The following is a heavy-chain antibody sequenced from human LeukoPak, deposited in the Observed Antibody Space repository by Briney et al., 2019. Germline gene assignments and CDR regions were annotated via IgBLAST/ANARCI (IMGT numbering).Heavy chain of an antibody. CDR1: GYTFTTYY. Sequence: ASVKVSCKAFGYTFTTYYIRWVRQAPGQGLEWMGMIYPSGGTTNYAQNFQGRVTMTRDTSTSTVYMELSSLRSEDTAVYYCARDRSGSYLRNFDYWGQGTLVTVSS. J-gene: IGHJ4*02. CDR3: ARDRSGSYLRNFDY. CDR2: IYPSGGTT. D-gene: IGHD1-26*01. V-gene: IGHV1-46*01.